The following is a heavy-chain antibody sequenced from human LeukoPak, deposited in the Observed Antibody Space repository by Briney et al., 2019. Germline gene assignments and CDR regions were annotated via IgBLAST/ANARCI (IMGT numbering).Heavy chain of an antibody. CDR1: GFTFSSYA. Sequence: GGSLRLSCAASGFTFSSYAMHWVRQAPGKGLEWVAVISYDGSNKYYADSVKGRFTISRDNSKNTLYLQMNNLRAEDTAVYYCAKIGEYLNYWGQGTLVTVSS. V-gene: IGHV3-30*04. J-gene: IGHJ4*02. CDR2: ISYDGSNK. D-gene: IGHD3-10*01. CDR3: AKIGEYLNY.